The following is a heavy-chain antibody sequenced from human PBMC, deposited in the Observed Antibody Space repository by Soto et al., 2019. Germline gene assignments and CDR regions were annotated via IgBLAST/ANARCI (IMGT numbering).Heavy chain of an antibody. J-gene: IGHJ4*02. CDR2: INYSGFT. CDR1: TGSFRGFY. D-gene: IGHD1-26*01. CDR3: ARATVKVGATLFDY. V-gene: IGHV4-34*01. Sequence: SETLSLTCVVSTGSFRGFYWSWIRQPPGKGLEWIGEINYSGFTNYNPSLKSRVTISRDTSTNQFSLKLTSATAADSAVYYCARATVKVGATLFDYWGQGTLVTVSS.